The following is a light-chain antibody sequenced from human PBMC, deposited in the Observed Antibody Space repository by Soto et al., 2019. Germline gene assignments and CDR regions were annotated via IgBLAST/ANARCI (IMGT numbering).Light chain of an antibody. CDR1: QDIRND. V-gene: IGKV1-17*01. J-gene: IGKJ1*01. CDR2: AAS. CDR3: LQHNSYPRT. Sequence: DLQMTQSPSSLSASVGDRVTITCRASQDIRNDLVWYQQKPGKAPKRLIYAASSLQSGVPSRFSGSGSGTEFTLTISSLQPEDFAAYYCLQHNSYPRTFGQGTKVEIK.